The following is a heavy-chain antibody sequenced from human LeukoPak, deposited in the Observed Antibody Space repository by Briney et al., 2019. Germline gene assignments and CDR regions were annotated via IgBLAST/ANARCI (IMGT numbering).Heavy chain of an antibody. Sequence: PGGSLGLSCTASGFTFNDHAIHGVREARGRGLEWGSGISWDGFSTYYADSVKGRFTISRDNSKNSLYLQMNSLRPEDAALYHCAKAKGSSSTHYFDYWGQGALVTVSS. V-gene: IGHV3-43D*03. CDR3: AKAKGSSSTHYFDY. CDR1: GFTFNDHA. D-gene: IGHD6-6*01. J-gene: IGHJ4*02. CDR2: ISWDGFST.